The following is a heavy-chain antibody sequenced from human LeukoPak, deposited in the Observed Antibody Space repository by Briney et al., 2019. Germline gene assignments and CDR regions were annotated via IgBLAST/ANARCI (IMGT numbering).Heavy chain of an antibody. J-gene: IGHJ4*02. Sequence: PSETLSLTCTVSGGSISPHYWSWIRQPPGKRLEWIGFTYFSGNTNYNPSLKGRVTISLDRPKNQFSLMLSSVTAADTAVYYCARRHGDSLPYFDFWGQGTLVTVSS. CDR3: ARRHGDSLPYFDF. CDR1: GGSISPHY. D-gene: IGHD5-24*01. V-gene: IGHV4-59*11. CDR2: TYFSGNT.